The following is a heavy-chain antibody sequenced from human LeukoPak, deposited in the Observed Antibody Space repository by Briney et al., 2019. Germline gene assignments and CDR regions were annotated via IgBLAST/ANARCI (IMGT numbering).Heavy chain of an antibody. J-gene: IGHJ4*02. CDR3: ARGGFYSDYDGYFDY. Sequence: GGSLRLSCAASGFTFSNYAIHWVRQAPGKGLEWVALISYHGSNKYYADSVKGRFTISRDYSKNTLYLQMNGLRAEDTAVYYCARGGFYSDYDGYFDYWGQGTLVTVSS. CDR1: GFTFSNYA. D-gene: IGHD4-11*01. V-gene: IGHV3-30*04. CDR2: ISYHGSNK.